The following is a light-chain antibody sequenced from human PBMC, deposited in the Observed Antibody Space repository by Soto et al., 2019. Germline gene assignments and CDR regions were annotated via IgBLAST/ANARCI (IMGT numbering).Light chain of an antibody. CDR2: EVN. CDR3: SSYTSIITVV. Sequence: QSVLTQPASVSGSPGQSITISCTGTSSDIGGSDFVSWYQQHPGKAPKLVMSEVNNRPSGVSSRFSGSKSGNTASLTISGLQTEDEADYYCSSYTSIITVVFGGGTQLTVL. CDR1: SSDIGGSDF. J-gene: IGLJ2*01. V-gene: IGLV2-14*01.